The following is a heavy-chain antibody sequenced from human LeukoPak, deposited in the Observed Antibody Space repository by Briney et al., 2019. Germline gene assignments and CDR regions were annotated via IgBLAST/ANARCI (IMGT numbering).Heavy chain of an antibody. V-gene: IGHV4-34*01. Sequence: SETLSLTCAVYGGSFSGYYWSWIRQPPGKGLEWIGEINHSGSTNYNPSLKSRVTISVDTAKNQFSLNLSSETAADTAVYYCARREGDTSMVRSFDYWGQGTLVTVSS. J-gene: IGHJ4*02. CDR1: GGSFSGYY. D-gene: IGHD5-18*01. CDR2: INHSGST. CDR3: ARREGDTSMVRSFDY.